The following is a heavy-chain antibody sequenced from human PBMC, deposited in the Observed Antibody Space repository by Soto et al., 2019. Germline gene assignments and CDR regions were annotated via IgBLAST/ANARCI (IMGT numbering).Heavy chain of an antibody. J-gene: IGHJ6*02. D-gene: IGHD6-19*01. CDR3: ANDRGLARDSYSYGMDV. CDR1: GFTFSSYG. V-gene: IGHV3-30*18. Sequence: QVQLVESGGGVVQPGRSLRLSCAASGFTFSSYGMHWVRQAPGKGLEWVAVISYDGSNKYYADSVKGRFTISRDNSKNTLDLKMNSLIAEDTGVYYCANDRGLARDSYSYGMDVWGQGTTVTVSS. CDR2: ISYDGSNK.